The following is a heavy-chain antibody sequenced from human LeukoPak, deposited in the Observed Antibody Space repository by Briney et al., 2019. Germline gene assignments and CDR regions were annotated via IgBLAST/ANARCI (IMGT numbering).Heavy chain of an antibody. CDR3: ARVNDLDAFDI. V-gene: IGHV3-30*04. CDR2: ISDDGTSK. Sequence: GGSLRLSCVTSGFTFSNHAMHWVRQGPGKGLEWVAVISDDGTSKFYADSVKGRFTIFRDNSKNALFLQINSLRPEDTAMYYCARVNDLDAFDIWGQGTLVTVSS. CDR1: GFTFSNHA. J-gene: IGHJ3*02.